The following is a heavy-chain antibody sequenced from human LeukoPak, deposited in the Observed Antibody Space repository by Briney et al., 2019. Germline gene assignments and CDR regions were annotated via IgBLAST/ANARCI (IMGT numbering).Heavy chain of an antibody. CDR2: IFYSGTT. CDR1: GDSITSGGYY. CDR3: ARDRRGGNFFDY. J-gene: IGHJ4*02. V-gene: IGHV4-31*03. D-gene: IGHD4-23*01. Sequence: PSETLSLTCIVSGDSITSGGYYWSWIRQHPGKGLEWIGFIFYSGTTFYNPSLKSRVTMSVDTSKNQFSLKLSSVTAADTAVYYCARDRRGGNFFDYWGQGTLVSASS.